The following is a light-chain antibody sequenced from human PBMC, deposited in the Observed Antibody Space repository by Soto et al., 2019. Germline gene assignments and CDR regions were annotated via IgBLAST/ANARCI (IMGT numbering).Light chain of an antibody. J-gene: IGLJ1*01. V-gene: IGLV2-11*01. CDR3: CSYAGTYTYV. CDR2: DVS. Sequence: QSVLTQPRSVSGSPGQAVTISCTGTGSYVGGFDSVSWYQQHPGKAPKLMIYDVSKRPSGVPDRFSGSKSGNTASLTISGLQAEDEADYYCCSYAGTYTYVFGTGTKVTVL. CDR1: GSYVGGFDS.